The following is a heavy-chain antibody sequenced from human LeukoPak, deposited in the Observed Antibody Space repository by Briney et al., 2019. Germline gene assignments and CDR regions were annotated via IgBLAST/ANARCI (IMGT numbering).Heavy chain of an antibody. V-gene: IGHV4-34*01. Sequence: SETLSLTCAVYGGSFSGYYWSWIRQPPGKGLEWIGEINHIGSTNYNPSLKSRVTISVDTSKSQFSLKLSSVTAADTAVYYCARDQRLAYCGGDCSGALDYWGQGTLVTVSS. J-gene: IGHJ4*02. D-gene: IGHD2-21*02. CDR3: ARDQRLAYCGGDCSGALDY. CDR2: INHIGST. CDR1: GGSFSGYY.